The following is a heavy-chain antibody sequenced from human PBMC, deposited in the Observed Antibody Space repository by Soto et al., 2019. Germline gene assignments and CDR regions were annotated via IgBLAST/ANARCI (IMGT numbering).Heavy chain of an antibody. Sequence: ASVKVSCKASGYIFTNYGISWARQAPGQGLEWMGWINPSDGNRNFAQKFEDRVTMTTATSTNTVFLELRSLKSDDTAIYYCARDRLRGYDSSGFYSWGQGTMVTVSS. J-gene: IGHJ4*02. CDR2: INPSDGNR. CDR1: GYIFTNYG. V-gene: IGHV1-18*01. CDR3: ARDRLRGYDSSGFYS. D-gene: IGHD3-22*01.